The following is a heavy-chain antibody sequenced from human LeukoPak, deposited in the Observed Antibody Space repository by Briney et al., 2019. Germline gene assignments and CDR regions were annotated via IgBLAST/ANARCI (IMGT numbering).Heavy chain of an antibody. CDR3: ARSVADDYVWGDSRYGGYHFDY. CDR2: ISYSGST. Sequence: SETPSLTCTVSGGSIRSYYWTWIRQPPGKGLECIGYISYSGSTNYNPSLRSRVIISVDTSKNQFSVKLTSVTAADTAVYYCARSVADDYVWGDSRYGGYHFDYWGQGILVTVSS. V-gene: IGHV4-59*01. J-gene: IGHJ4*02. CDR1: GGSIRSYY. D-gene: IGHD3-16*02.